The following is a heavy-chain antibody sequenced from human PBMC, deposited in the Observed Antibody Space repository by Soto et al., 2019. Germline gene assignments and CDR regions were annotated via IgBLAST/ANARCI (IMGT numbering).Heavy chain of an antibody. D-gene: IGHD3-22*01. J-gene: IGHJ4*02. V-gene: IGHV4-59*01. CDR1: GGSMGPYY. Sequence: SETLSLTCTVSGGSMGPYYWSWLRQPPGKGLEWIGYMYYSGSSNTSPSLKSRVTMSVDTSKTQFSLKLSSVSAADTAVYFCARGYYDSSGYYSDYWGQGTLVTVSS. CDR3: ARGYYDSSGYYSDY. CDR2: MYYSGSS.